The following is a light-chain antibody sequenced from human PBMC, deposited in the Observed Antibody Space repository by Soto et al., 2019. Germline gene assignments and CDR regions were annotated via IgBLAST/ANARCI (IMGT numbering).Light chain of an antibody. CDR3: SSFTSRSADV. Sequence: QSALTQPASVSGSPGQSITLLCTGTSSDFAIYNSVSWYQQHPGKAPKLMIHDVTNRPSGVSGRFSGSRSGNTASLTISGLHAEDEADYYCSSFTSRSADVFGPGTKVTVL. V-gene: IGLV2-14*01. CDR1: SSDFAIYNS. CDR2: DVT. J-gene: IGLJ1*01.